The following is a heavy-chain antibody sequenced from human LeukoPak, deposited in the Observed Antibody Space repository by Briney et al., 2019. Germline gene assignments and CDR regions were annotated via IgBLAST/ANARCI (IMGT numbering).Heavy chain of an antibody. CDR3: AKGGGAVSTTYYFDY. CDR1: GFTFSSYA. J-gene: IGHJ4*02. D-gene: IGHD4-11*01. CDR2: ISDSAATT. Sequence: GASLRLSCAASGFTFSSYAMTWVRQAPGKGLEWVSIISDSAATTFYAGSVKGRFTISRDNSKNTLYLQVNSLRAEDTAVYYCAKGGGAVSTTYYFDYWGQGTLVTVSS. V-gene: IGHV3-23*01.